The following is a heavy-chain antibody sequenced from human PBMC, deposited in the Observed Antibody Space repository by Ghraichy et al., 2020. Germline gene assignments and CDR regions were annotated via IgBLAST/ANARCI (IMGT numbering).Heavy chain of an antibody. D-gene: IGHD6-19*01. J-gene: IGHJ4*02. CDR3: ARPIAVSGHFFDF. CDR1: GFMFSSYG. V-gene: IGHV1-18*01. CDR2: ISANNGHT. Sequence: ASVKVSCTASGFMFSSYGLSWVRKAPGQGLEWMGWISANNGHTNYAEKFQHRVTMTTDMSTSTAYMELRSLRSDDTAVYYCARPIAVSGHFFDFWGQGTLVAVSS.